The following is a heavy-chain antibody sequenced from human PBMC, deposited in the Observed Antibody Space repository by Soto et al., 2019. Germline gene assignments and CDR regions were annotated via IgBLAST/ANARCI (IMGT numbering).Heavy chain of an antibody. V-gene: IGHV1-8*01. CDR1: GYTFTSYD. CDR3: ARGGGSSSSPYYYYGMDV. D-gene: IGHD6-6*01. J-gene: IGHJ6*02. Sequence: EASVKVSCKASGYTFTSYDINWVRQATGQGLEWMGWMNPNSGNTGYAQKFQGRVTMTRNTSISTAYMELSSLRSEDTAVYYCARGGGSSSSPYYYYGMDVWGQGTTVTVSS. CDR2: MNPNSGNT.